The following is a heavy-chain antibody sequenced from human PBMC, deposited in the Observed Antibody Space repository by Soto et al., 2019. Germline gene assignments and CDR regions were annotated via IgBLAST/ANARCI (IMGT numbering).Heavy chain of an antibody. V-gene: IGHV3-33*01. CDR1: GFTFSSYG. D-gene: IGHD5-18*01. CDR3: AREYSYGYPSNYYYYGMDV. J-gene: IGHJ6*02. Sequence: GGSLRLSCAASGFTFSSYGMHWVRQAPGKGLEWVAVIWYDGSNKYYADSVKGRFTISRDNSKNTLYLQMNSLRAEDTAVYYCAREYSYGYPSNYYYYGMDVWGQGTTVTVSS. CDR2: IWYDGSNK.